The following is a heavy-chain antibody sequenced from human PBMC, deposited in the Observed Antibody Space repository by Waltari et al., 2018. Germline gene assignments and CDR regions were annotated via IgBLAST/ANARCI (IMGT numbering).Heavy chain of an antibody. CDR1: GFTFSSYG. Sequence: QVQLVESGGGVVQPGRSLRLYCAASGFTFSSYGMPCVRQSPGKGVGWVAVIWDDGSNKYYADAVKGRFTISRDNSKNTLYLQMNSLRAEDTAMYYCAKDLRGAVAGAFDYWGQGTLVTVSS. J-gene: IGHJ4*02. CDR3: AKDLRGAVAGAFDY. D-gene: IGHD6-19*01. V-gene: IGHV3-30*18. CDR2: IWDDGSNK.